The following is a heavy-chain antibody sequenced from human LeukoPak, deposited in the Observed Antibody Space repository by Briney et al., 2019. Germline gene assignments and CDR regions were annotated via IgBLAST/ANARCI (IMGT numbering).Heavy chain of an antibody. CDR3: ARRERGIVATIGYYYNAMDV. D-gene: IGHD5-12*01. V-gene: IGHV3-74*01. J-gene: IGHJ6*02. CDR1: GFSFSSYW. Sequence: GGSLRLSCAASGFSFSSYWMHWVRQAPGKGLVWVSRINSDGSSTSYADSVKGRFTISRDNAKNTLYLQMNSLRAEDTAVYYCARRERGIVATIGYYYNAMDVWGQGTTVTVSS. CDR2: INSDGSST.